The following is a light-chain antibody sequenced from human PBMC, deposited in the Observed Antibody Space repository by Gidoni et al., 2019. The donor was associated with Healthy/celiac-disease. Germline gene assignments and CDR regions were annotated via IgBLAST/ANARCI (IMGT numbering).Light chain of an antibody. Sequence: EIVITQSPATLSVSPGERATLSCRASQSVSSNLAWYQQKPGQAPRLLIYGASTRATGIPARFSGSGSGTEFTLTISSLQSEDFAVYYCQQYNNWPPKYTFGQXTKLEIK. V-gene: IGKV3-15*01. CDR2: GAS. CDR3: QQYNNWPPKYT. CDR1: QSVSSN. J-gene: IGKJ2*01.